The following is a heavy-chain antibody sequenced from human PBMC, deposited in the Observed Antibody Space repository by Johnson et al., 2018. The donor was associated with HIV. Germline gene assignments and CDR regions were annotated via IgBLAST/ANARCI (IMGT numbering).Heavy chain of an antibody. CDR1: GFTFSSYG. Sequence: QVQLVESGGGVVQPGRSLRLSCAASGFTFSSYGMHWVRQAPGKGLEWVAVIWNDGSTKYYADSVKGRFTISRDNSKNTLYLQMNSRRAEDTAVYYCTKGRIFGVGMKAFDIWGQGTSVTVSS. D-gene: IGHD3-3*01. V-gene: IGHV3-33*06. J-gene: IGHJ3*02. CDR2: IWNDGSTK. CDR3: TKGRIFGVGMKAFDI.